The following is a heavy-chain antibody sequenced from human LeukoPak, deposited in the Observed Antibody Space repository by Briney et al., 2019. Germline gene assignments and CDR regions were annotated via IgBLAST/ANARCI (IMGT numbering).Heavy chain of an antibody. CDR2: IGSSSSYI. CDR1: GFTFSSYS. Sequence: GGSLRLSCAASGFTFSSYSMNWVRQAPGKGLEWVSSIGSSSSYIYYGDSVKGRFTIPRDNAKDSLYLQMNSLRAEDTAVYYCARDYEIYWGQGTLVTVSS. J-gene: IGHJ4*02. CDR3: ARDYEIY. D-gene: IGHD5-12*01. V-gene: IGHV3-21*01.